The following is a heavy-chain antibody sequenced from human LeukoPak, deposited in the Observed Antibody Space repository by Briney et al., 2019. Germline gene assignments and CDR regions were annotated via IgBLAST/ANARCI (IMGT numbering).Heavy chain of an antibody. V-gene: IGHV4-30-2*01. CDR1: GGSISSGGYY. CDR3: ARQPRDGYNLGTDH. Sequence: SETLSLTCTVSGGSISSGGYYWSWLRQPPGKGLEWIGYIYHSGSTYYNPSLKSRVTISVDRSKNQFSLKLSSVTAADTAVYYCARQPRDGYNLGTDHWGQGTLVTVSS. D-gene: IGHD5-24*01. CDR2: IYHSGST. J-gene: IGHJ4*02.